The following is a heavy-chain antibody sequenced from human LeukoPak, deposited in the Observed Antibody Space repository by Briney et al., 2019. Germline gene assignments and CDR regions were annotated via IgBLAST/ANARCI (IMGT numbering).Heavy chain of an antibody. D-gene: IGHD1-14*01. CDR1: GGTFSSEA. CDR2: IIPIFGTA. V-gene: IGHV1-69*13. CDR3: AREPPVPNRYYHYMDV. Sequence: SVKVSCTVSGGTFSSEAFSWVRQAPGQGLEWMGGIIPIFGTANYAQKFRARVTISADESTSTVYMELSSLRSEDTAVYYCAREPPVPNRYYHYMDVWGKGTTVAVSS. J-gene: IGHJ6*03.